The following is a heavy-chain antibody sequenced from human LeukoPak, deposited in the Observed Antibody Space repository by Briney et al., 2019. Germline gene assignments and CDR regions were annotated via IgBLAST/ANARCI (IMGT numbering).Heavy chain of an antibody. CDR1: GGTFSSYA. Sequence: SVKVSCKASGGTFSSYAISWVRQAPGQGLEWMGRIIPILGIANYAQKFQGRVTITADKSTSTAYMELSSLRSEDTAVYYCARARVVIINPPYGMDVWGQGTTVTVSS. CDR3: ARARVVIINPPYGMDV. V-gene: IGHV1-69*04. J-gene: IGHJ6*02. CDR2: IIPILGIA. D-gene: IGHD3-3*01.